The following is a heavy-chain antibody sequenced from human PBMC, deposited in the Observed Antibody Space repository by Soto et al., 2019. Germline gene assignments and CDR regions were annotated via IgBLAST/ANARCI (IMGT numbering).Heavy chain of an antibody. CDR1: GFTFSTYG. Sequence: GGSLRLSCAASGFTFSTYGMHWVRQAPGKGLEWVAVISNDGSNEYYADSVKGRFTISRDNSKNTVHLQMKSLRAEDTAVYYCARGYSYGYVYGWFDPWGQGTLVTVSS. D-gene: IGHD5-18*01. CDR3: ARGYSYGYVYGWFDP. J-gene: IGHJ5*02. CDR2: ISNDGSNE. V-gene: IGHV3-30*03.